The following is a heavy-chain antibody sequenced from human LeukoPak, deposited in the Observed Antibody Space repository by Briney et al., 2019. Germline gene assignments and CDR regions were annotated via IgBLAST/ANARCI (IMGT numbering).Heavy chain of an antibody. Sequence: ASVKVSCKASGGTFSSYAISWVRQAPGQGLEWMGGIIPIFGTANYAQKFQGRVTITTDESTSTAYMELSSLRSEDTAVYYCAKFNGHPTTNYYMDVWGEGTTVTVSS. J-gene: IGHJ6*04. V-gene: IGHV1-69*05. CDR2: IIPIFGTA. CDR1: GGTFSSYA. D-gene: IGHD1-1*01. CDR3: AKFNGHPTTNYYMDV.